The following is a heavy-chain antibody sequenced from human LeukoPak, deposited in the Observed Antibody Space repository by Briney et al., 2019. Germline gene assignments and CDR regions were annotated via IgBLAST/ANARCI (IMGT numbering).Heavy chain of an antibody. CDR3: XXXXXXXXXSADVYYYYMDV. Sequence: CAXSXFTFSSYNMNWVGQAPGKGVEWVSSTTSSSSYIYYADSVKGRFTISRDNAKNSLCMQMNSVTAEDTGIYDCXXXXXXXXXSADVYYYYMDVWGKGTTVTVSS. J-gene: IGHJ6*03. V-gene: IGHV3-21*06. CDR1: XFTFSSYN. CDR2: TTSSSSYI.